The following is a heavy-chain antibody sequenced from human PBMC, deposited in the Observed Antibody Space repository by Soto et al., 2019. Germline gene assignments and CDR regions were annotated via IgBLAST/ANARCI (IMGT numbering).Heavy chain of an antibody. J-gene: IGHJ4*02. CDR2: IRSKSNSYAT. V-gene: IGHV3-73*01. CDR1: GLTFSGSA. Sequence: EVQLVESGGGLVQPGGSLKLSCAVSGLTFSGSAMHWVRQASGKGLEWVGRIRSKSNSYATAYAAPVKGRFTISRDDSKNTAYLQMNSLKTEDTAVYYCTRGYGDYVRDYWGQGTLVTVSS. D-gene: IGHD4-17*01. CDR3: TRGYGDYVRDY.